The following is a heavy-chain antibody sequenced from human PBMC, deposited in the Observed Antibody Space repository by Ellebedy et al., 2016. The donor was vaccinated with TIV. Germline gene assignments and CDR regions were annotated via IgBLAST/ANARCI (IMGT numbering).Heavy chain of an antibody. Sequence: SETLSLXCAVYGGSFSGYYWSWIRQPPGKGLEWIGEINHHGSTNYNPSLKSRVTISVDTSKNQFSLKLSSVTAADTAVYYCARGGGIPYFWGKGTTVTVSS. D-gene: IGHD4-23*01. V-gene: IGHV4-34*01. CDR2: INHHGST. CDR1: GGSFSGYY. CDR3: ARGGGIPYF. J-gene: IGHJ6*04.